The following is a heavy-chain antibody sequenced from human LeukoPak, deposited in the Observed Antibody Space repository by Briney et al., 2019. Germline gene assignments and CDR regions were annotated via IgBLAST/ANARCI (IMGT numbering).Heavy chain of an antibody. V-gene: IGHV1-18*01. D-gene: IGHD1-26*01. CDR1: GDSFTNYA. Sequence: GASVKVSCKASGDSFTNYAFTWVRQAPGQGLEWMGWITSFNGNTNYAQKFQGRVTMTRDTSISTAYMELSRLRSDDTAVYYCASFGWEGVFDIWGQGTMVTVSS. CDR2: ITSFNGNT. J-gene: IGHJ3*02. CDR3: ASFGWEGVFDI.